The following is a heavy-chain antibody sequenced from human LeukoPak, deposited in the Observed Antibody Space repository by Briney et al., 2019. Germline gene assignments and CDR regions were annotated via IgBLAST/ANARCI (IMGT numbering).Heavy chain of an antibody. CDR2: IFYNGNT. CDR1: GGSIGSGGYY. D-gene: IGHD3-22*01. V-gene: IGHV4-31*03. J-gene: IGHJ3*02. CDR3: VRNFDSYNAFDI. Sequence: SQTLSLTCTVSGGSIGSGGYYWSWIRQHPGKGLEWIGYIFYNGNTYYNPSLKSRLTISGDTSKDQFSLKLSSATAADTAVYYCVRNFDSYNAFDIWGQGTMVTVSS.